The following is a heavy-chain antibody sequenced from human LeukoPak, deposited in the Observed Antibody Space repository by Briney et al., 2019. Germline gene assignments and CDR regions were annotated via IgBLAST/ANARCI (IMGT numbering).Heavy chain of an antibody. CDR1: GGSFSGYY. Sequence: SETLSLTCAVYGGSFSGYYWSWIRQPPGKGLEWIGGINDSGYTNYNPSVKSRITISADTSKNQFSLQLRSVSAADTAVYHCAREETGNWFDPLGQGILVTVSS. CDR3: AREETGNWFDP. D-gene: IGHD1-1*01. J-gene: IGHJ5*02. V-gene: IGHV4-34*01. CDR2: INDSGYT.